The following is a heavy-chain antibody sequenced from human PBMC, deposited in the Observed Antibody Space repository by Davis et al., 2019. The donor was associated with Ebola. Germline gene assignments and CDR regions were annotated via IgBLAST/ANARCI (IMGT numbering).Heavy chain of an antibody. CDR2: INPNSGGT. J-gene: IGHJ6*02. D-gene: IGHD5-18*01. CDR3: ARGGSRRTWIQLYGMDV. CDR1: GYTFTSYG. Sequence: ASVKVSCKASGYTFTSYGISWVRQAPGQGLEWMGWINPNSGGTNYAQKFQGRVTMTRDTSISTAYMELSRLRSDDTAVYYCARGGSRRTWIQLYGMDVWGQGTTVTVSS. V-gene: IGHV1-2*02.